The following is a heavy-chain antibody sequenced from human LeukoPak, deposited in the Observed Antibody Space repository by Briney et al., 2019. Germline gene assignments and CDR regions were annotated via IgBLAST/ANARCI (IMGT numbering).Heavy chain of an antibody. J-gene: IGHJ3*02. Sequence: GASVKVSCKASGGTFSSYTISWVRQAPGQGLEWMGRIIPILGIANYGQKFQGRVTITADKSTSTAYMELSSLRSEDTAVYYCARDSIRGVTTRSGAFDIWGHGTMVTVSS. V-gene: IGHV1-69*04. CDR1: GGTFSSYT. CDR2: IIPILGIA. CDR3: ARDSIRGVTTRSGAFDI. D-gene: IGHD1-14*01.